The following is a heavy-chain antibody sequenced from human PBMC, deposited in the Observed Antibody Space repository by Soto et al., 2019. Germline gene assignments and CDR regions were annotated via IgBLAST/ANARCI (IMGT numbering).Heavy chain of an antibody. CDR2: IVPIVDTS. D-gene: IGHD5-12*01. CDR3: VRFVAIPGYPDY. J-gene: IGHJ4*02. V-gene: IGHV1-69*12. Sequence: QVQLVQSGAEVRQPASSVKVSCKTSGGTFSSYAISWVRQAPGQGLEWMGGIVPIVDTSTYAQKFQGRVTITADESTSTAYMELSSLSSDDTAIYYCVRFVAIPGYPDYWGQGTLVTVSS. CDR1: GGTFSSYA.